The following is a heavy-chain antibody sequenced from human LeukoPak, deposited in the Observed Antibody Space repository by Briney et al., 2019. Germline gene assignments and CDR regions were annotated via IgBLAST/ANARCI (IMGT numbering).Heavy chain of an antibody. CDR1: GFTFSSYA. CDR2: ISGSGGST. V-gene: IGHV3-23*01. Sequence: GGSLRLSCAASGFTFSSYAMSWVRQAPGKGLEWVSSISGSGGSTYYADSVKGRFTISRDNSKNTLYLQMNSLRAEDTAVYYCVPTLYGLGSYPRAFFWGQGTLVTVSS. CDR3: VPTLYGLGSYPRAFF. D-gene: IGHD3-10*01. J-gene: IGHJ4*02.